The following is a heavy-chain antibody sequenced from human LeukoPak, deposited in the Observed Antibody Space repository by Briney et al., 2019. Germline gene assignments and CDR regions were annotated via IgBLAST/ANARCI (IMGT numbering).Heavy chain of an antibody. CDR2: INPSGGST. D-gene: IGHD3-22*01. CDR3: ARGGYYYDSSGYSSQHDY. CDR1: GYTFTSYY. Sequence: ASVKVSCKASGYTFTSYYMHWVRQAPGQGLEWMGIINPSGGSTSYAQKFQGRVTMTRDTSTSTVYMELSSLRSEDTAVYYCARGGYYYDSSGYSSQHDYWGQGTLVTVSS. V-gene: IGHV1-46*01. J-gene: IGHJ4*02.